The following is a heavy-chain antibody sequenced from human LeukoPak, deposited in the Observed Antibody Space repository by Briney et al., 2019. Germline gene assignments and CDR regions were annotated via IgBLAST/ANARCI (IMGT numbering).Heavy chain of an antibody. CDR2: IYYSGST. CDR3: ARHKFTENDYYFDY. V-gene: IGHV4-39*01. Sequence: SETLSLTCTVSGGSISSSSFYWGWIRQPPGKGLEWIGSIYYSGSTYYNPSLKSRVTISVDTSKNQFSLKLSSVTAADTAVYYCARHKFTENDYYFDYWGQGTLVTVSS. J-gene: IGHJ4*02. D-gene: IGHD1-1*01. CDR1: GGSISSSSFY.